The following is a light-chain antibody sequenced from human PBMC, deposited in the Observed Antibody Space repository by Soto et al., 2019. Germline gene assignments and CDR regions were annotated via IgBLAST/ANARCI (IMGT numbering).Light chain of an antibody. J-gene: IGKJ1*01. CDR3: QQRTLWPRT. Sequence: EIVLTQSPATLSLSPGERATLSCRASQSVSGTLAWFQQKPGQPPRLLIYGASNRATGIPARFSASGSGTDFTLTISSLEPEDFAVYYCQQRTLWPRTFGQGTKVEIE. CDR1: QSVSGT. V-gene: IGKV3-11*01. CDR2: GAS.